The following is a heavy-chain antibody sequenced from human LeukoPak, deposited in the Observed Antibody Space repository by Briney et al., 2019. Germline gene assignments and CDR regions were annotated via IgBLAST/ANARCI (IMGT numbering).Heavy chain of an antibody. Sequence: GGSLRLSCAASGIIFGNFWMSWVRQAPGKGLEWVSVIYSGGSTYYADSVKGRFTISRDNSKNTLYLQMNSLRAEDTAVYYCARDRGRIAAAGTGWFDPWGQGTLVTVSS. J-gene: IGHJ5*02. D-gene: IGHD6-13*01. CDR1: GIIFGNFW. CDR3: ARDRGRIAAAGTGWFDP. CDR2: IYSGGST. V-gene: IGHV3-53*01.